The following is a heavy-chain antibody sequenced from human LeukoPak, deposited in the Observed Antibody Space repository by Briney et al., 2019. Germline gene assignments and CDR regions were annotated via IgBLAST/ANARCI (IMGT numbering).Heavy chain of an antibody. J-gene: IGHJ4*02. CDR1: GFTFSSHS. Sequence: GSLRLSCAASGFTFSSHSMSWVRQAPGKGLEWVSVISGSGGSSFSVDSVKGRFTISRDNSKNTLYLQMNSLRAEDTAVYYCAKESAYCGSDCRSLSDHWGQGTPVTVSS. V-gene: IGHV3-23*01. CDR2: ISGSGGSS. CDR3: AKESAYCGSDCRSLSDH. D-gene: IGHD2-21*02.